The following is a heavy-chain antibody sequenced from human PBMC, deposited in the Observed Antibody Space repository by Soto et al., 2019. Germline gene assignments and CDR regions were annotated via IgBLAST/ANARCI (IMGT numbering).Heavy chain of an antibody. CDR1: GFSFSNYN. V-gene: IGHV3-48*02. J-gene: IGHJ4*02. D-gene: IGHD3-3*01. CDR3: ARDFGHGYYLDY. Sequence: EVQLAESGGGLVQSGGSLRLSCVASGFSFSNYNMNWVRQAPGKGLEWVSYITDSSDTVHYADSVRGRFTISRDNAESSLYLQMNSLRDEDTAVYFCARDFGHGYYLDYWGRGTLVTVSS. CDR2: ITDSSDTV.